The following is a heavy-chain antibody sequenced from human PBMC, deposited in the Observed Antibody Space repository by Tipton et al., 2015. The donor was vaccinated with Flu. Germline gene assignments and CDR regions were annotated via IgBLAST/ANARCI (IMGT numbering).Heavy chain of an antibody. Sequence: QLVQSGAEVKKTGESLKISCQGSGYTFTSNWIGWVRQTPGKGLEWMGIIFAGDSDVRYSPSFQGQVTISADKSINTAYLQWSSLKASDTAMYYCARVDYYDSSGQSPSKPFDMWGQGTMVTVSS. V-gene: IGHV5-51*03. J-gene: IGHJ3*02. D-gene: IGHD6-19*01. CDR1: GYTFTSNW. CDR2: IFAGDSDV. CDR3: ARVDYYDSSGQSPSKPFDM.